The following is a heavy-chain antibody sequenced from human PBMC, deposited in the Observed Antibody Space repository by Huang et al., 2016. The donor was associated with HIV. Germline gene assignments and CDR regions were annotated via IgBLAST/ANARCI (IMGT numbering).Heavy chain of an antibody. CDR2: INRDGRST. J-gene: IGHJ4*02. CDR1: GFSISSYW. Sequence: EVQLVESGGGLVQPGGSLRLSCAASGFSISSYWMHWVRQAPGKGGVWVSRINRDGRSTSDAESVKGRFTISRDNAKNTLYLQMNSLRAEDTAVYYCARDPRIQSWLNFFDYWGQGTLVSVSS. V-gene: IGHV3-74*01. CDR3: ARDPRIQSWLNFFDY. D-gene: IGHD3-22*01.